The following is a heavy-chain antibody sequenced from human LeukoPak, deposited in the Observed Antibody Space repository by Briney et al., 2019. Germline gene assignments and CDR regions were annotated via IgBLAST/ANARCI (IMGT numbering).Heavy chain of an antibody. J-gene: IGHJ4*02. D-gene: IGHD3-22*01. CDR2: IYTSGST. V-gene: IGHV4-4*07. Sequence: SETLSLTCTVSGGSISSYYWSWIRQPAGKGLEWIGRIYTSGSTNYNPSLKSRVTMSVDTSKSQFSLKLSSVTAADTAVYYCARVDYDSSGYYFDYWGQGTLVTVSS. CDR1: GGSISSYY. CDR3: ARVDYDSSGYYFDY.